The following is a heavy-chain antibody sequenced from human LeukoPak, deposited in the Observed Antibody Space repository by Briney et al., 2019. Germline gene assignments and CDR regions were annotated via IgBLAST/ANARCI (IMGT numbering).Heavy chain of an antibody. J-gene: IGHJ4*02. Sequence: SETLSLTCTVSGGSISSYYWSWIRQPAGKGLEWIGRIYSSGSTSSGSTDYSPSLKSRVTMSVDTSKNQFSLKLSSVTAADTAVYYCARDPNYASWGQGTLVTVSS. CDR2: IYSSGSTSSGST. CDR3: ARDPNYAS. CDR1: GGSISSYY. V-gene: IGHV4-4*07.